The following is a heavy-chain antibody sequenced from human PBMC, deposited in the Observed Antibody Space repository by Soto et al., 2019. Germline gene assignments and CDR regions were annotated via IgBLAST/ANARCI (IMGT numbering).Heavy chain of an antibody. CDR3: AGIPGYYDSSGYYFFQH. D-gene: IGHD3-22*01. V-gene: IGHV3-9*01. Sequence: HPGGSLRLSCAASGFTFDDYAMHWVRQAPGKGLEWVSGISWNSGSIGYADSVKGRFTISRDNAKNSLYLQMNSLGAEDTALYYCAGIPGYYDSSGYYFFQHWGQGTLVTVSS. CDR2: ISWNSGSI. J-gene: IGHJ1*01. CDR1: GFTFDDYA.